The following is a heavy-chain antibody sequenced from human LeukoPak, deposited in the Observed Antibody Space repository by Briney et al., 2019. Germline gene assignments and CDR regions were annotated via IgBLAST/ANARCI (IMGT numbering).Heavy chain of an antibody. CDR1: GFTVSSNY. D-gene: IGHD1-14*01. J-gene: IGHJ4*02. Sequence: GGSLRLSCAASGFTVSSNYMSWVRQAPGKGLEWVSVIYSGGSTYYADSVKGRFTISRDNSKNTPYLQMNSLRAEDTAVYYCARDTGPEPMGDYWGQGTLVTVSS. CDR3: ARDTGPEPMGDY. V-gene: IGHV3-53*01. CDR2: IYSGGST.